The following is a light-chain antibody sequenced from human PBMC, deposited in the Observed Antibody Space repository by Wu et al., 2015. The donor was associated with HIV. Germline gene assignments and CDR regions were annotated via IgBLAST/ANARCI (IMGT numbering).Light chain of an antibody. CDR1: QSVSHDY. CDR2: GAS. CDR3: QQYATSIT. Sequence: EIVLTQSPGTLSLSPGQRATLFCRASQSVSHDYLAWYQQKPGQAPRVLIYGASDRATGIPDRFSGSGSGTDFTLTISRLEPEDFAAYYCQQYATSITFGQGTRL. V-gene: IGKV3-20*01. J-gene: IGKJ5*01.